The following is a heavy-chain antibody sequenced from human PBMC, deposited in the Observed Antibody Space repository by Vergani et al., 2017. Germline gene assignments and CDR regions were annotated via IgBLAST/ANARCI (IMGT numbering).Heavy chain of an antibody. CDR3: ARLPLGYCSSTSCYKSYFDY. D-gene: IGHD2-2*02. V-gene: IGHV4-31*03. CDR2: IYYSGST. CDR1: GGSISSGGYY. J-gene: IGHJ4*02. Sequence: QVQLQESGPGLVKPSQTLSLTCTVSGGSISSGGYYWSWIRQHPGKGLEWIGYIYYSGSTYYNPSLKSRVTISVDTSKNQFSLKLGSVTAADTAVYYCARLPLGYCSSTSCYKSYFDYWGQGTLVTVSS.